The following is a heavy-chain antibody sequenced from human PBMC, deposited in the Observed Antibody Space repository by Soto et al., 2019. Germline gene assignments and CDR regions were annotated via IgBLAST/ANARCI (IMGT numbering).Heavy chain of an antibody. V-gene: IGHV4-30-4*01. J-gene: IGHJ4*02. CDR2: IYYSGST. Sequence: QVQLQESGPGLVKPSQTLSLTCTVSGGSISSGDYYWSWIRQPPGKGLEWIGYIYYSGSTYYNPSLKSRVTISVDTSKHQCSLNLSSVTAADTAVYYCAGLPNIYEGGFDYWGQGTLVTVSS. CDR3: AGLPNIYEGGFDY. CDR1: GGSISSGDYY. D-gene: IGHD3-3*01.